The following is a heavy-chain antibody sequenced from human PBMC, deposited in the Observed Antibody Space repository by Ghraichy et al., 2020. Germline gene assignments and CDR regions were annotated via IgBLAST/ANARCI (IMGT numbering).Heavy chain of an antibody. CDR3: ARVAVGDPPYYYYSGMDV. D-gene: IGHD6-19*01. V-gene: IGHV4-34*01. CDR1: GGSFSRPY. J-gene: IGHJ6*02. Sequence: SQTLSLTCTVFGGSFSRPYWRWIRQSPVKGLEWIGEINHAGSTNYNPSLKGRVTISVDTSKNQFSLKLDSVTAADTAVYYCARVAVGDPPYYYYSGMDVWGQGTTVAVSS. CDR2: INHAGST.